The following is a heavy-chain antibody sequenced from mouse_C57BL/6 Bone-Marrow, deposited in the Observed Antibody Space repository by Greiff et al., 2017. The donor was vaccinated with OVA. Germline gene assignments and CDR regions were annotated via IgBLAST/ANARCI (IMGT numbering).Heavy chain of an antibody. J-gene: IGHJ2*01. CDR3: ARGGQLRVLYYFDY. D-gene: IGHD3-2*02. Sequence: VQLKESGPVLVKPGASVKMSCKASGYTFTDYYMNWVKQSHGKSLEWIGVINPYNGGTSYNQKFKGKATLTVDKSSSTAYMELNRLTSEDYAVYSCARGGQLRVLYYFDYWGQGTTLTVSS. V-gene: IGHV1-19*01. CDR1: GYTFTDYY. CDR2: INPYNGGT.